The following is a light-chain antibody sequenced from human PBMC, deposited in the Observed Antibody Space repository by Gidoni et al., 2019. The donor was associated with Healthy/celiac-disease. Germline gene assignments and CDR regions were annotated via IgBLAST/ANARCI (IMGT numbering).Light chain of an antibody. J-gene: IGKJ4*01. CDR2: DSS. Sequence: DIQMTQSPSSLSASGGDRVTITCQASQDISNYLNWYQQKPGKAPKLLIYDSSTLETGVPSRFSGSGSGTDFTFTISSLQPEDITTYYCQQYDNLPLTFGGGTKVEIK. CDR3: QQYDNLPLT. V-gene: IGKV1-33*01. CDR1: QDISNY.